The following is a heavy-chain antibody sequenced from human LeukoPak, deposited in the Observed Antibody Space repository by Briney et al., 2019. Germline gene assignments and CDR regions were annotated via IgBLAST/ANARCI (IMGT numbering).Heavy chain of an antibody. J-gene: IGHJ6*02. D-gene: IGHD6-19*01. CDR3: AKDPIAVAGNNYYRMDV. CDR1: GFTFSSYE. V-gene: IGHV3-48*03. Sequence: GGSLRLSCAASGFTFSSYEMSWVRQAPGKGLEWVSYISSSGSIIYYADSVKGRFTISRDNSKNTLYLQMNSLRAEDTAVYYCAKDPIAVAGNNYYRMDVWGQGTTVSVSS. CDR2: ISSSGSII.